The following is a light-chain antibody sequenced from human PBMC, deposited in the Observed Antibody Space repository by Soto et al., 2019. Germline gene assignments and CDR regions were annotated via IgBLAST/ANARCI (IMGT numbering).Light chain of an antibody. CDR2: GAS. CDR3: QQYRHSLYT. CDR1: QSVSSSY. J-gene: IGKJ2*01. Sequence: EIVLTQSPGTLSLSPGERATLSCRASQSVSSSYLAWYQQKPGQAPRLLIYGASSRATGIPDRFSGSGSGAAFTLTISSLEPADVAVYYCQQYRHSLYTFGQGNKLEIK. V-gene: IGKV3-20*01.